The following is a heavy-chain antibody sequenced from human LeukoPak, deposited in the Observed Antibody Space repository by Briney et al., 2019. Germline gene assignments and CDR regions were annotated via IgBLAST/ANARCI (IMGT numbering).Heavy chain of an antibody. V-gene: IGHV3-9*01. CDR3: AKGQPNYYYYYMDV. Sequence: GGSLRLSCAASGFTFDDYAMHWVRQAPGKGLEWVSGISWNSGSIGYADSVKGRFTISRDNAKNSLYLQMNSLRAEDTALYYCAKGQPNYYYYYMDVWGKGTTVTISS. CDR1: GFTFDDYA. CDR2: ISWNSGSI. J-gene: IGHJ6*03.